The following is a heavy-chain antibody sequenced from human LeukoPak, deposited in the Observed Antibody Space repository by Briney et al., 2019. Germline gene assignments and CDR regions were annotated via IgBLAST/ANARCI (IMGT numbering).Heavy chain of an antibody. D-gene: IGHD3-22*01. CDR1: GFSFNSYW. V-gene: IGHV3-7*01. J-gene: IGHJ3*02. Sequence: GGSLRLSCAASGFSFNSYWMSWVRQAPGTGLEWVANIRQDGSERYYADSLKGRFTISRDNAKNSLYLQMNSLRAEDTAMYYCARDWSFDSDDYYLYGFDIWGQGTRVTVS. CDR2: IRQDGSER. CDR3: ARDWSFDSDDYYLYGFDI.